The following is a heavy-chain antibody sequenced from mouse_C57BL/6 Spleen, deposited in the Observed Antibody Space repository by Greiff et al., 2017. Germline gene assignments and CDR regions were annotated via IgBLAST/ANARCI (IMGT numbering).Heavy chain of an antibody. CDR3: ARRAYYDYGFAY. J-gene: IGHJ3*01. D-gene: IGHD2-4*01. CDR1: GFSLTSSG. CDR2: IWSGGST. Sequence: QVQLQQSGPGLVQPSQSLYITCTVSGFSLTSSGVNWVRQSPGKGLEWLGGIWSGGSTDYNAALISRLSISKDNSQSQIFFKMNSLQADDTAIYYCARRAYYDYGFAYWGQGTLVTVSA. V-gene: IGHV2-2*01.